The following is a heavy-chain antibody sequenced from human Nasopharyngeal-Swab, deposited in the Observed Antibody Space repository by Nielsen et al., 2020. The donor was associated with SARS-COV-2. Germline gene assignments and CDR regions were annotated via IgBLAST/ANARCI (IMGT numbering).Heavy chain of an antibody. J-gene: IGHJ4*02. CDR1: GFTFSSYS. CDR2: IYSGGST. CDR3: ARGYCSGGSCYSLSPGSILDY. D-gene: IGHD2-15*01. Sequence: GESLKISCAASGFTFSSYSMSWVRQAPGKGLEWVSVIYSGGSTYYADSVKGRFTISRDNSKNTLYLQMNSLRAEDTAVYYCARGYCSGGSCYSLSPGSILDYWGQGTLVTVSS. V-gene: IGHV3-53*01.